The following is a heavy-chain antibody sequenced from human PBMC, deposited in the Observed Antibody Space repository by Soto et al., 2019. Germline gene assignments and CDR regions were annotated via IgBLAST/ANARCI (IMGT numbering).Heavy chain of an antibody. CDR3: ARLRSGSSNTPEYLQH. Sequence: SETLSLTCTVSGGSISSSSYYWGWIRQPPGKGLEWIGSIYYSGSTYYNPSLKSRVTISVDTSKNQFSLKLSSVTAADTAVYYCARLRSGSSNTPEYLQHWGQGTLVTSST. J-gene: IGHJ1*01. CDR2: IYYSGST. CDR1: GGSISSSSYY. D-gene: IGHD1-26*01. V-gene: IGHV4-39*01.